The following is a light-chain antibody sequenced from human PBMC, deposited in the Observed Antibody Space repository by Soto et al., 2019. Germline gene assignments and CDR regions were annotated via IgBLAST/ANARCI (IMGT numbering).Light chain of an antibody. V-gene: IGLV1-51*01. CDR1: SSNIRNNC. J-gene: IGLJ1*01. Sequence: QSVLTQPPPVSAAPRQKVTISCSGSSSNIRNNCVSWYQQLPGTAPRLLIYDNNKRPSGIPDRFSGSKCGTSATLGITGLQTGDEADYYCGTWDSSLSAYVFGTGTKVTVL. CDR3: GTWDSSLSAYV. CDR2: DNN.